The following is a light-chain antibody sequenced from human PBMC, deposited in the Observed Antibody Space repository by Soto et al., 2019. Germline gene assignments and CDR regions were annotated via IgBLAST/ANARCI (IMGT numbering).Light chain of an antibody. CDR3: QQSYSTPIS. V-gene: IGKV1-8*01. J-gene: IGKJ5*01. CDR2: DAF. Sequence: AIRMTQSPSSLSASTGDRVTITCRASQGISSYLAWYQQKPGKAPRLLIYDAFSLESGVPSRFSGTGSGTEFTLTSSSLQPDDLATYYCQQSYSTPISFGQGTRLEIK. CDR1: QGISSY.